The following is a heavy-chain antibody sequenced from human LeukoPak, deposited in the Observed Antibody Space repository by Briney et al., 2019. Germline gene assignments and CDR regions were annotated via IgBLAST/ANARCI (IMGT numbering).Heavy chain of an antibody. V-gene: IGHV3-33*01. CDR2: IWYDGSNK. Sequence: GSLRLSCAASGFTFSSYGMHWVRQAPGKGLEWVAVIWYDGSNKYYADSVKGRFTISRDNSKNTLYLQMNSLRAEDTAVYYCARARQSSGWYAFDYWGQGTLVTVSS. J-gene: IGHJ4*02. CDR1: GFTFSSYG. D-gene: IGHD6-19*01. CDR3: ARARQSSGWYAFDY.